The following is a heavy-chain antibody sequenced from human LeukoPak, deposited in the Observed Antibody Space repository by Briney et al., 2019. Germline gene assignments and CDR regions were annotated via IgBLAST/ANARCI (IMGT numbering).Heavy chain of an antibody. J-gene: IGHJ4*02. D-gene: IGHD5-12*01. CDR2: IKSKTDGGTT. V-gene: IGHV3-15*01. CDR3: ATYGGYVLGYFDY. Sequence: GGSLRLSCAASGFTFINAWMNWVRQAPGKGLEWVGRIKSKTDGGTTDYAAPVKGRFTISRDDSKNMLYLQMNSLKTEDTAVYYCATYGGYVLGYFDYWGQGTLVTVSS. CDR1: GFTFINAW.